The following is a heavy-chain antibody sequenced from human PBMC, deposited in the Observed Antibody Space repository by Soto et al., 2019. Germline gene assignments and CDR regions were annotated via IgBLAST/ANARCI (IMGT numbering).Heavy chain of an antibody. Sequence: EVQLVESGGGLVQPGGSLRLSCAASGFTVSSNYMSWVRQAPGKGLEWVSVIYSGGYTYYADSVKRRFTISRHNSKNTLFLHKHTLRAEDTAVYYCARGVSSWGQGTLVTVSS. CDR1: GFTVSSNY. CDR3: ARGVSS. D-gene: IGHD3-10*01. V-gene: IGHV3-53*04. J-gene: IGHJ4*02. CDR2: IYSGGYT.